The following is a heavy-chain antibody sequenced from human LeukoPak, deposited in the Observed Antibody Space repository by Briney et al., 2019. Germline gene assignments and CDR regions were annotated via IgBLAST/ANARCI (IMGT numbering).Heavy chain of an antibody. CDR3: ARVGGTDYYGSGSYLGY. V-gene: IGHV1-18*01. Sequence: ASVKVSCMASGYTFTSYGISWVRQAPGQGLEWMGWISAYNGNTNYAQKLQGRVTMTTDTSTSTAYMELRSLRSDDTAVYYCARVGGTDYYGSGSYLGYWGQGTLVTVSS. D-gene: IGHD3-10*01. CDR2: ISAYNGNT. J-gene: IGHJ4*02. CDR1: GYTFTSYG.